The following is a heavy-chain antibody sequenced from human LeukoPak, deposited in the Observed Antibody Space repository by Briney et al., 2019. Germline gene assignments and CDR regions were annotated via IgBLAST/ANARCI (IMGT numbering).Heavy chain of an antibody. CDR2: IIPILGIA. Sequence: GASVKVSCKASGGSFSSYAISWVRQAPGQGLEWMGRIIPILGIANYAQKFQGRVTITADKSTSTAYMELSSLRSEDTAVYYCATGNMETITFFDYWGQGTLVTVSS. J-gene: IGHJ4*02. CDR3: ATGNMETITFFDY. CDR1: GGSFSSYA. V-gene: IGHV1-69*04. D-gene: IGHD4-11*01.